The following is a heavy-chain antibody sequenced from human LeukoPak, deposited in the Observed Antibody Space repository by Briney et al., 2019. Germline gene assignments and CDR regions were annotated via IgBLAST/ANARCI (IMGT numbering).Heavy chain of an antibody. CDR1: GFTFSSYS. CDR2: ISSSSSTI. J-gene: IGHJ4*02. V-gene: IGHV3-48*02. D-gene: IGHD5-18*01. Sequence: PGRSLRLSCAASGFTFSSYSMNWVRQAPGKGLEWVSYISSSSSTIYYADSVKGRFTIPRDNAKNSLYLQMNSLRDEDTAVYYCARSRVQLWLRFDYWGQGTLVTVSS. CDR3: ARSRVQLWLRFDY.